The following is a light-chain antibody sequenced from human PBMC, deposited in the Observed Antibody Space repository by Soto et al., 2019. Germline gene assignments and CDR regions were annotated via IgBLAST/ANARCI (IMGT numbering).Light chain of an antibody. CDR3: QQYGSSPLT. CDR2: GAS. J-gene: IGKJ4*01. CDR1: QSVSSSY. V-gene: IGKV3-20*01. Sequence: EIVLTQSPGTLSLSPGERATLSCRASQSVSSSYLAWYQQKPGQAPRLLIYGASSRATGIPDRFSGSGSGTDSTLTISRLEPEDFAVYYFQQYGSSPLTFGGGTRLEIK.